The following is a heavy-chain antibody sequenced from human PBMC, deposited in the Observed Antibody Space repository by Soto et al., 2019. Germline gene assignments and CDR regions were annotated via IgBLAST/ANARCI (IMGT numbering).Heavy chain of an antibody. J-gene: IGHJ6*02. D-gene: IGHD2-2*01. CDR1: GFTFSSYG. V-gene: IGHV3-30*18. Sequence: GGSLRLSCAASGFTFSSYGMHWVRQAPGKGLEWVAVISYDGSNKYYADSVKGRFTISRDNSKNTLYLQMNSLRAEDTAVYYCAKNDGGGTSVYYYGMDVWGQGTTVTVSS. CDR2: ISYDGSNK. CDR3: AKNDGGGTSVYYYGMDV.